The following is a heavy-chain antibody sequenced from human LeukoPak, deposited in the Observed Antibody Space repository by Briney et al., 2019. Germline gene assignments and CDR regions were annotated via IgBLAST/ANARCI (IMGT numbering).Heavy chain of an antibody. CDR2: IYYSGST. D-gene: IGHD3-10*01. J-gene: IGHJ5*02. CDR1: GGSISSYY. Sequence: PSETLSLTCTVSGGSISSYYWSWIRQPPGKGLEWIGYIYYSGSTNYNPSLKSRVTISVDTSKNQFSLKLSSVTAADTAVYYCARGVTMVRGTGLNWFDPWGQGTLVTVSS. CDR3: ARGVTMVRGTGLNWFDP. V-gene: IGHV4-59*01.